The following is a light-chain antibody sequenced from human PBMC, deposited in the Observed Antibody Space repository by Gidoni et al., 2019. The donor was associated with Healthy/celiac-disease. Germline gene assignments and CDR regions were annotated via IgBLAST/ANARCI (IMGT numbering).Light chain of an antibody. CDR1: SSNIGAGYD. Sequence: QSVLTQPPSVSVAPGQRVTISCTGSSSNIGAGYDVHWYQQLPGTAPKLLIYGNSDRPSGVPDRFSGSKSGTSASLAITGLQAEDEADYYCQSYDSSLSGVFGGGTKLPVL. V-gene: IGLV1-40*01. CDR2: GNS. CDR3: QSYDSSLSGV. J-gene: IGLJ3*02.